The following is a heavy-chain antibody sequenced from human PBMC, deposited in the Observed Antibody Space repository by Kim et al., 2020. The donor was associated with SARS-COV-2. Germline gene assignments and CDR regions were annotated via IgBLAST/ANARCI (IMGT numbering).Heavy chain of an antibody. V-gene: IGHV3-74*01. D-gene: IGHD2-15*01. CDR2: INSDGSST. CDR3: ARRPDIVVVQDYYYYGMDV. J-gene: IGHJ6*02. CDR1: GFTFSSYW. Sequence: GGSLRLSCAASGFTFSSYWMHWVRQAPGKGLVWVSRINSDGSSTSYADSVKGRFTISRDNAKNTLYLQMNSLRAEDTAVYYCARRPDIVVVQDYYYYGMDVWGQGTTVTVSS.